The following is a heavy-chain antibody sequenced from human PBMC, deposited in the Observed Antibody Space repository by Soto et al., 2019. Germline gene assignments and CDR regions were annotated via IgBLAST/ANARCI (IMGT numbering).Heavy chain of an antibody. J-gene: IGHJ5*02. CDR2: IYYSGST. V-gene: IGHV4-59*08. D-gene: IGHD2-15*01. Sequence: SETLSLTCTVSGGSINNYYWSWIRQPPGKGLEWIGYIYYSGSTNYNPSLKSRVTISVDTSKNQFALKLSSVTAADTAVYYCASHAKYCSGGNCYGNHLDPWGQGTLVTVSS. CDR3: ASHAKYCSGGNCYGNHLDP. CDR1: GGSINNYY.